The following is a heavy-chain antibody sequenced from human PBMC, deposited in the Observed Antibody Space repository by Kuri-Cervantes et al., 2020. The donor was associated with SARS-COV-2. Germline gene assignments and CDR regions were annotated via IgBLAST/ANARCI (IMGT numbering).Heavy chain of an antibody. J-gene: IGHJ4*02. Sequence: ASVKVSCKTSGYTFTTYGISWVRKAPGRGLEWMGSISPYNGNTNYARIVQGRVTMTTDTSTNTAYMELRSLRSFDTAVYYCARSHTLYGGNSSPWDYWGQGTLVTVSS. CDR3: ARSHTLYGGNSSPWDY. V-gene: IGHV1-18*01. CDR2: ISPYNGNT. CDR1: GYTFTTYG. D-gene: IGHD4-23*01.